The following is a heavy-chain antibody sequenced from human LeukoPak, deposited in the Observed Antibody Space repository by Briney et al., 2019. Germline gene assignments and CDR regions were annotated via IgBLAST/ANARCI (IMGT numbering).Heavy chain of an antibody. CDR3: ARVPPSGTFLGYFDC. CDR1: GGSITRSRYY. D-gene: IGHD3-10*01. Sequence: PSETLSLTCTVSGGSITRSRYYWGWIRQPPGKGLEWIGSIHYGGRTDYNPSLKSRVTISIDMSKNQFSLNLNSVTAADTAVYHCARVPPSGTFLGYFDCWGQGTLVTVSS. V-gene: IGHV4-39*07. J-gene: IGHJ4*02. CDR2: IHYGGRT.